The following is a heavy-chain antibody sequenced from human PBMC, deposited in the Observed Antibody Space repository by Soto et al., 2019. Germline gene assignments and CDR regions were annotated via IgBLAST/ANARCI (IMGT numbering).Heavy chain of an antibody. D-gene: IGHD1-1*01. CDR3: ARDQLDGDCFNP. V-gene: IGHV4-30-2*01. CDR1: GGSISSDGYS. CDR2: IYHTGRT. J-gene: IGHJ5*02. Sequence: QLQLQESRSGLVTPSQTLSLTCAVSGGSISSDGYSWNWIRQPPGKGLEWIGYIYHTGRTLYNPSLKRPVTIPEDISKTQFAPNLTSLPAAHTAVYYCARDQLDGDCFNPWGQGTLVTVSS.